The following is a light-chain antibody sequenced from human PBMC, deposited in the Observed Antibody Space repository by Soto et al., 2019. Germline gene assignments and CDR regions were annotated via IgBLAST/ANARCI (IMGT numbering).Light chain of an antibody. Sequence: QTVVTQEPSFSVSPGGTVTLTCGWTSGSVSTRNYPSWYQQIPGQAPRTLIYNTNTRSSGVPDRFSGSILGNKAALTITGAQAQDESDYHCVLYVGSGIHWVFGGGTKLTVL. V-gene: IGLV8-61*01. CDR3: VLYVGSGIHWV. CDR1: SGSVSTRNY. CDR2: NTN. J-gene: IGLJ3*02.